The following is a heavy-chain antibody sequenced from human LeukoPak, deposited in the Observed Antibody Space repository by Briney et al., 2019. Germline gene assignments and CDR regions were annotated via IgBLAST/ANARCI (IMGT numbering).Heavy chain of an antibody. CDR2: ITHNGGT. CDR1: GGSFRGYF. V-gene: IGHV4-34*01. Sequence: SETLSLTCAIYGGSFRGYFWGWVRQTPGKGLEWLGEITHNGGTNYMPSLSGRVSVFQDVSKNQFSLKLSSVTAADTGAYYCARGNSGSHWGDHYFYMDVWGKGTTVIVSS. D-gene: IGHD1-26*01. J-gene: IGHJ6*03. CDR3: ARGNSGSHWGDHYFYMDV.